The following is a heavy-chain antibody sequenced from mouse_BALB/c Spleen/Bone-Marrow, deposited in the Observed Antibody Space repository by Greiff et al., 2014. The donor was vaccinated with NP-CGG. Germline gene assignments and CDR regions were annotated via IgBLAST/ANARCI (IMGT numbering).Heavy chain of an antibody. CDR3: ARIYYGSSYDY. CDR1: GYSITSGYS. CDR2: IHYSGST. V-gene: IGHV3-1*02. D-gene: IGHD1-1*01. J-gene: IGHJ2*01. Sequence: EVQLQQSGPDLVKPSQSLSLTCTVTGYSITSGYSWHWIRQFPGNKLEWMGYIHYSGSTNYNPSLKSRISITRDTSKNQFFLQLXXXTTEDTATYYCARIYYGSSYDYWGQGTTLTVSS.